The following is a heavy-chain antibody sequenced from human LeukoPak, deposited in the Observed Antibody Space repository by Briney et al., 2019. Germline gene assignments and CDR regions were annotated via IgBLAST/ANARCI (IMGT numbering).Heavy chain of an antibody. Sequence: GGSLRLSCAASGFTFSDYYMSWIRQAPGKGLEWVSYISSSSSYTNYADSVKGRFTISRDNAKNSLYLQMNSLRAEDTAVYYCARVAAAGGLNRFDPWGQGTLVTVSS. CDR1: GFTFSDYY. CDR2: ISSSSSYT. CDR3: ARVAAAGGLNRFDP. D-gene: IGHD6-13*01. V-gene: IGHV3-11*06. J-gene: IGHJ5*02.